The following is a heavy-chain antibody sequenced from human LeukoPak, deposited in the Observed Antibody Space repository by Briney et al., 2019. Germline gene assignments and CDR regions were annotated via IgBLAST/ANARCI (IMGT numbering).Heavy chain of an antibody. D-gene: IGHD3-9*01. V-gene: IGHV4-61*02. CDR2: IYASGTT. J-gene: IGHJ4*02. CDR3: ARHLKQYDILTGYQPGSFDY. CDR1: GGSINSENYY. Sequence: SQTLSLTCTVSGGSINSENYYWSWIRQPAGKGLEWIGRIYASGTTNSNPSLKSRVTISVDTSKNQFSLKLSSVTAADTAVYYCARHLKQYDILTGYQPGSFDYWGQGTLVTVSS.